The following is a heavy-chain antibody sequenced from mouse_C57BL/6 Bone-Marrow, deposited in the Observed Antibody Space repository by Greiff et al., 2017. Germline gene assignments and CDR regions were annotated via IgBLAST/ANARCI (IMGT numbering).Heavy chain of an antibody. CDR2: ISGGGGNT. CDR1: GFTFSSYT. V-gene: IGHV5-9*01. J-gene: IGHJ1*03. Sequence: EVKVVESGGGLVKPGGSLKLSCAASGFTFSSYTMSWVRQTPEKRLEWVATISGGGGNTYYPDSVQGRFTISRDNAKNTLYLQMSGLRSEDTAWYYCARRELRLRYFDVWGTGTTVTVSS. CDR3: ARRELRLRYFDV. D-gene: IGHD3-2*02.